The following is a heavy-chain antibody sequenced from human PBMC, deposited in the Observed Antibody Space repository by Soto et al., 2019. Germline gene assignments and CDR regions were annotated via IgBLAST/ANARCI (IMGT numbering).Heavy chain of an antibody. CDR2: INHSGST. J-gene: IGHJ4*02. CDR3: ARVIVTAVNDY. D-gene: IGHD2-2*01. Sequence: PSETLSLTCAVYVGSFSVYYWGWIRQPPGKGLEWIGEINHSGSTNYNPSLKSRVTISVDTSKNQFSLKLSSVTAADTAVYYCARVIVTAVNDYWGQGTLVTVSS. V-gene: IGHV4-34*01. CDR1: VGSFSVYY.